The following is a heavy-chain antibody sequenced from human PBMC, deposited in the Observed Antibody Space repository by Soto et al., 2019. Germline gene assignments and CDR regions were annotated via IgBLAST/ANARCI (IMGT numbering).Heavy chain of an antibody. Sequence: SETLSLTCTVSGGSISSGGYYWSWIRQHPGKGLEWIGYIYYSGSTYYNPSLRSRVTISVDTSKNQFSLKLSSATAADTAVYYGARDREVRDPLYYYSGRDVGGKGTRVTVPS. D-gene: IGHD3-10*01. J-gene: IGHJ6*04. V-gene: IGHV4-31*03. CDR1: GGSISSGGYY. CDR2: IYYSGST. CDR3: ARDREVRDPLYYYSGRDV.